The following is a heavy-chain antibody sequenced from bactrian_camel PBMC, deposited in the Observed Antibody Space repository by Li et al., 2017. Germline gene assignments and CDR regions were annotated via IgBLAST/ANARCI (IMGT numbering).Heavy chain of an antibody. D-gene: IGHD3*01. CDR2: IDVAGTT. CDR1: GFTFSDVC. V-gene: IGHV3S26*01. Sequence: QVQLVESGGELVEPGGSLTLSCAPSGFTFSDVCIDWFRQAPGKGREGVAGIDVAGTTRYADSVVGRFTISQDNANNTVYLQMNSLKPEDTAIYYCAADPKPCASLSMASREYWGQGTQVTVS. J-gene: IGHJ4*01. CDR3: AADPKPCASLSMASREY.